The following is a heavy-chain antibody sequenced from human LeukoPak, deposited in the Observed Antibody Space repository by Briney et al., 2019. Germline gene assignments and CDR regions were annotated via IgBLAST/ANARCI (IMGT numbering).Heavy chain of an antibody. CDR2: INPRGGST. J-gene: IGHJ4*02. Sequence: ASVKVSCKASGYTFTTYYIHWVRQAPGQGLGWMGIINPRGGSTSYAQKFQGGVTMTRDTSTSTVYMGLSSLRSEDTAVYYCARAAPYYDILTGYYTFDYWGQGTLVTVSS. CDR3: ARAAPYYDILTGYYTFDY. CDR1: GYTFTTYY. V-gene: IGHV1-46*01. D-gene: IGHD3-9*01.